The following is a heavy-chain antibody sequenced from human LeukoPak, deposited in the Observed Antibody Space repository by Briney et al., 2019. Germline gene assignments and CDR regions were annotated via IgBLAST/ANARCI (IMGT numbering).Heavy chain of an antibody. D-gene: IGHD5-24*01. V-gene: IGHV3-21*01. CDR3: AREGDERYGGGFDY. CDR2: ISSSSSYI. Sequence: GGSLRLSCAASGFTFSSYSMNWVRQAPGKGLEWVSSISSSSSYIYYADSVKGRFTISRDNTKNSLYLHMNSLRAEDTAVYYCAREGDERYGGGFDYWGQGTLVTVSS. J-gene: IGHJ4*02. CDR1: GFTFSSYS.